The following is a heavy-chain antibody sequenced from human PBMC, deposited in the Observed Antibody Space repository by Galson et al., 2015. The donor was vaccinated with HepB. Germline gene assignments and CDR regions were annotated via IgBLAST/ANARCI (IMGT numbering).Heavy chain of an antibody. D-gene: IGHD6-19*01. CDR2: IYSGGST. CDR1: GFTVSSNY. CDR3: ARAILSLRIAVAGPVYGMDV. Sequence: SLRLSCAASGFTVSSNYMSWVRQAPGKGLEWDSVIYSGGSTYYADSVKGRFTISRDNSKNTLYLQMNSLRAEDTAVYYCARAILSLRIAVAGPVYGMDVWGQGTTVTVSS. J-gene: IGHJ6*02. V-gene: IGHV3-66*01.